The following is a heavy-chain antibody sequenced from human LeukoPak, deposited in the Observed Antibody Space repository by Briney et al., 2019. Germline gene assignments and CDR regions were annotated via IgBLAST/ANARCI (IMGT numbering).Heavy chain of an antibody. CDR3: ARVCCSSTSCYTGLGYNWFDP. J-gene: IGHJ5*02. Sequence: SETLSLTCIVSAGSISSGSYYWSWIRQPAGKGLEWIGRIYTSGSTNYNPSLKTRVNISVDTSKNQFSLKLSSVAAADTAVYYCARVCCSSTSCYTGLGYNWFDPWGQGTLVTISS. V-gene: IGHV4-61*02. CDR1: AGSISSGSYY. CDR2: IYTSGST. D-gene: IGHD2-2*02.